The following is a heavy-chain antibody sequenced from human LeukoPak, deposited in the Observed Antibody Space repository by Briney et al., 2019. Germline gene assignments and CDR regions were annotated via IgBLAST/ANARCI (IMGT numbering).Heavy chain of an antibody. D-gene: IGHD4-17*01. CDR1: GFTFSDHY. Sequence: GGSQRLSCAASGFTFSDHYMDWVRQAPGKGLEWVGRTRNKANSYTTEYAASVKGRFTISRDDSKNSLYLQMNSLKTEDTAVYYCARPAALRTGGYYFDYWGQGTLVTVSS. J-gene: IGHJ4*02. CDR2: TRNKANSYTT. V-gene: IGHV3-72*01. CDR3: ARPAALRTGGYYFDY.